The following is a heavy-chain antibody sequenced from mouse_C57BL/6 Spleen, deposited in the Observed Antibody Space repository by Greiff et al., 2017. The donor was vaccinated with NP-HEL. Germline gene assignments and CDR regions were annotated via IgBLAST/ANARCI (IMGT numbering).Heavy chain of an antibody. CDR3: AKGTDYYGSSPGYFDV. Sequence: VQLQQSGAELARPGASVKLSCKASGYTFTSYGISWVKQRTGQGLEWIGEIYPRSGNTYYNEKFKGKATLTADKSSSTAYMELRSLTSEDSAVYFCAKGTDYYGSSPGYFDVWGTGTTVTVSS. CDR1: GYTFTSYG. J-gene: IGHJ1*03. V-gene: IGHV1-81*01. CDR2: IYPRSGNT. D-gene: IGHD1-1*01.